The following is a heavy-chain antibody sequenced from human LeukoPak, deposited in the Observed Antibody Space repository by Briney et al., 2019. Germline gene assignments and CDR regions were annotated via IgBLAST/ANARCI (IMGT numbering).Heavy chain of an antibody. CDR3: ANILSTVAVS. CDR1: GASIRSSDYY. V-gene: IGHV4-39*01. CDR2: IYYAGST. J-gene: IGHJ4*02. D-gene: IGHD6-19*01. Sequence: SETLSLTCNVSGASIRSSDYYWGWIRQPPGRGLEWIGTIYYAGSTYYKPSLKSRATISVDTSKNQFSLKLSSVTAADTALYYCANILSTVAVSWGQATLVSVSS.